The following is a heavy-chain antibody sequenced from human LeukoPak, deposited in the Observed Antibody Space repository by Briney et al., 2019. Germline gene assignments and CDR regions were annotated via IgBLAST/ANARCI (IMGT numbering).Heavy chain of an antibody. CDR3: ARRGGDYGDPGDGAFDI. J-gene: IGHJ3*02. CDR2: IYYSGST. CDR1: GGSISNYY. V-gene: IGHV4-59*08. D-gene: IGHD4-17*01. Sequence: NPSETLSLTCTVSGGSISNYYWSWIRQPPGKGLEWIGYIYYSGSTNYNPSLKSRVTISVDTSKNQFSLKLSSVTAADTAVYYCARRGGDYGDPGDGAFDIWGQGTMVTVSS.